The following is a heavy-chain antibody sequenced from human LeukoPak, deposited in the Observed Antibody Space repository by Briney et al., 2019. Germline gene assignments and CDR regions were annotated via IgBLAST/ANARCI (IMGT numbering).Heavy chain of an antibody. V-gene: IGHV3-7*04. Sequence: GGSLRLSCAASGFTFRKYWMSWVRQAPGKGLEWVANIHPDGEEKYHVDFVEGRFTIFRDNAKNLLYLQMDSLRVEVTAVYYCARGDDFSGDYWGQGTLVTVSS. J-gene: IGHJ4*02. CDR2: IHPDGEEK. CDR3: ARGDDFSGDY. CDR1: GFTFRKYW. D-gene: IGHD3/OR15-3a*01.